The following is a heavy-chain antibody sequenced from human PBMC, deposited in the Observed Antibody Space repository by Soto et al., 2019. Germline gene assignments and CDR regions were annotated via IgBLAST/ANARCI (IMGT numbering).Heavy chain of an antibody. V-gene: IGHV5-51*01. D-gene: IGHD3-22*01. CDR1: RYSFTSYW. J-gene: IGHJ6*02. CDR3: ARQFYYDSSGYPPYYYYGMDV. Sequence: PGESLKISCKGSRYSFTSYWIGWVRQMPGKGLEWMGIIYPGDSDTRYSPSFQGQVTISADKSISTAYLQWSSLKASDTAMYYCARQFYYDSSGYPPYYYYGMDVWGQGTTVTVSS. CDR2: IYPGDSDT.